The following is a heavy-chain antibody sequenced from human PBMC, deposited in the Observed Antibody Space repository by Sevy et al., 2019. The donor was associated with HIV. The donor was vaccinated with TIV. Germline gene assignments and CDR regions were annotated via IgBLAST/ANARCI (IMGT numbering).Heavy chain of an antibody. CDR3: ARDGVGVGATFDY. CDR2: ISSSSSTI. Sequence: GGSLRLSCAASGFTFSSYSMNWVRQAPGKGLEWVSYISSSSSTIYYADSVKGRFTISRDSAKNSLFLQMNSLSAEDTAVYYCARDGVGVGATFDYWGQGTLVTVSS. V-gene: IGHV3-48*01. CDR1: GFTFSSYS. J-gene: IGHJ4*02. D-gene: IGHD1-26*01.